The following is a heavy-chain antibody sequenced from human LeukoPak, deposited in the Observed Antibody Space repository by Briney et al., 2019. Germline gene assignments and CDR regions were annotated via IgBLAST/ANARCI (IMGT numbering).Heavy chain of an antibody. Sequence: SLRLSCAASGFTFSSYGMHWVRQAPGKGLEWVAVIWYDGSNKYYPYSVKGRFTICRDNYKNTLYLQMNGLRAEDTAVYYCAKDKVVGATIEVFDYWGQGTLVTVSS. CDR1: GFTFSSYG. CDR2: IWYDGSNK. J-gene: IGHJ4*02. V-gene: IGHV3-33*06. D-gene: IGHD1-26*01. CDR3: AKDKVVGATIEVFDY.